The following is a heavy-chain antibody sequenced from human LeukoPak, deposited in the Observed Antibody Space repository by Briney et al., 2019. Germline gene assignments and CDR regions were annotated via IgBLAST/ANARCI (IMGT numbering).Heavy chain of an antibody. J-gene: IGHJ4*02. CDR3: ARDSPYYYDSSGPDY. V-gene: IGHV1-18*01. CDR1: GYTFTSYG. Sequence: SVKVSCKASGYTFTSYGISWVRQAPGQGLEWMGWISAYNGNANYAQKLQGRVTMTTDTSTSTAYMELRSLRSDDTAVYYCARDSPYYYDSSGPDYWGQGTLVTVSS. D-gene: IGHD3-22*01. CDR2: ISAYNGNA.